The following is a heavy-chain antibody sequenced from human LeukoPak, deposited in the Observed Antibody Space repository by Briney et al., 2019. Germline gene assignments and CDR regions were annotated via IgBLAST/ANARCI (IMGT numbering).Heavy chain of an antibody. D-gene: IGHD4-17*01. CDR2: ISYDGSNK. Sequence: PGRSLRLSCAASGFTFSSYGMHWVRQAPGKGLEWVAVISYDGSNKYYADSVKGRFTISRDNSKNTLYLQMNSLRAEDTAVYYCAKDGDYGGYLLDYWGQGTLVTVSS. J-gene: IGHJ4*02. CDR1: GFTFSSYG. CDR3: AKDGDYGGYLLDY. V-gene: IGHV3-30*18.